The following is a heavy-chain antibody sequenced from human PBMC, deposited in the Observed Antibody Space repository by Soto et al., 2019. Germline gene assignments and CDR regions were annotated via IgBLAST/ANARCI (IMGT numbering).Heavy chain of an antibody. V-gene: IGHV3-30-3*01. J-gene: IGHJ4*02. CDR2: ISYDGSNK. Sequence: GGSLRLSCAASGFTFSSYAMHWVRQAPGKGLEWVAVISYDGSNKYYADSVKGRFTISRDNSKNTLYLQMNSLRAEDTAVYYCARAHSSSFPNIFDYWGQGTLVTVSS. D-gene: IGHD6-6*01. CDR3: ARAHSSSFPNIFDY. CDR1: GFTFSSYA.